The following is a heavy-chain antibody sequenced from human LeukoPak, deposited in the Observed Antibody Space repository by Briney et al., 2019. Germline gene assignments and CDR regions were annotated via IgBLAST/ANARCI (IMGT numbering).Heavy chain of an antibody. J-gene: IGHJ4*02. Sequence: GGSLRLSCAASGFTFSSYAMSWVRQAPGKGLEWVSAISGSGGTTYYADSVRGRFTISRDNSKNSLYLQMNSLRAEDTAIYYCARDSPDYGGKGFDYWGQGTLVTVSS. D-gene: IGHD4-23*01. V-gene: IGHV3-23*01. CDR2: ISGSGGTT. CDR3: ARDSPDYGGKGFDY. CDR1: GFTFSSYA.